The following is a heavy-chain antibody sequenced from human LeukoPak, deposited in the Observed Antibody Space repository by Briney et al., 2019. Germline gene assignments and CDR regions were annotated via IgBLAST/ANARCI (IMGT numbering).Heavy chain of an antibody. D-gene: IGHD4-23*01. CDR2: ISSSSSYI. J-gene: IGHJ4*02. V-gene: IGHV3-21*04. Sequence: GGSLRLSCAASGFTFSSYSMNWVRQAPGKGLEWVSSISSSSSYIYYADSVKGRFTISRDNAKNSLYLQMNSLRAEDTAVYYCARNGGEDYGGNSLVVYWGQGTLVTVSS. CDR3: ARNGGEDYGGNSLVVY. CDR1: GFTFSSYS.